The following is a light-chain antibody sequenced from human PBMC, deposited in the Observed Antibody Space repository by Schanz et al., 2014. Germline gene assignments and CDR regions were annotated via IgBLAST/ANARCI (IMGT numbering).Light chain of an antibody. CDR3: QQYNSWPPYWT. Sequence: EIVLTQSPGTLSLSPGERATLSCRASQNVNKYHLAWYQQKPGQAPRLLIYGASIRATGIPDRFSGSGSGTEFTLTISSLQSEDFGVYYCQQYNSWPPYWTFGQGTKVEIK. CDR2: GAS. CDR1: QNVNKYH. J-gene: IGKJ1*01. V-gene: IGKV3D-15*01.